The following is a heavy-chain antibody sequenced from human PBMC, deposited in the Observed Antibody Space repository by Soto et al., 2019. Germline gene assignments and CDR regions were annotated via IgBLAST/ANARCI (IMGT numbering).Heavy chain of an antibody. V-gene: IGHV4-31*03. CDR2: IYYSGST. CDR3: ARYLWGRKYSGYERAGMDV. Sequence: PSETLSLTCTVSGGSISSGGYYWSWIRQHPGKGLEWIGYIYYSGSTYYNPSLKSRVTISVDTSKNQFSLKLSSVTAADTAVYYCARYLWGRKYSGYERAGMDVWGQGTTVTVSS. J-gene: IGHJ6*02. CDR1: GGSISSGGYY. D-gene: IGHD5-12*01.